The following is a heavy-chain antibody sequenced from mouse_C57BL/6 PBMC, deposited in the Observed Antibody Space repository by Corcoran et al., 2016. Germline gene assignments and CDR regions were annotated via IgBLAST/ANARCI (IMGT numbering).Heavy chain of an antibody. CDR2: INPNNGGT. CDR1: GYTFTDYY. V-gene: IGHV1-26*01. CDR3: ARSITTVGRYFDV. J-gene: IGHJ1*03. D-gene: IGHD1-1*01. Sequence: EVQLQQSGPELVKPGASVKISCKASGYTFTDYYMNWVKQSHGKSLEWIGDINPNNGGTSYNQKFKGKATWTVDKSSSTAYMELRSLTSEDSAVYYCARSITTVGRYFDVWGTGTTVAVSS.